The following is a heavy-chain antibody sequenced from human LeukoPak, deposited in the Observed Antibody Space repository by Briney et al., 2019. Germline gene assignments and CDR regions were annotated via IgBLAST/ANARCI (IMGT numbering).Heavy chain of an antibody. CDR2: IYTSGST. CDR3: ARGAYDSSGYHKYYFDY. Sequence: SETLSLTCTVSGYSISSGYYWGWIRQPAGKGLEWIGRIYTSGSTNYNPSLKSRVTMSVDTSKNQFSLKLSSVTAADTAVYYCARGAYDSSGYHKYYFDYWGQGTLVTVSS. D-gene: IGHD3-22*01. CDR1: GYSISSGYY. V-gene: IGHV4-4*07. J-gene: IGHJ4*02.